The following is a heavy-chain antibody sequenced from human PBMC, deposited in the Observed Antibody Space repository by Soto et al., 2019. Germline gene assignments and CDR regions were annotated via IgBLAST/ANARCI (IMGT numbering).Heavy chain of an antibody. CDR1: GASVNTDTW. CDR3: ARFNHKIASVGSFAT. J-gene: IGHJ1*01. V-gene: IGHV4-4*02. Sequence: LQLQESGPGLVKPSGTLSLSCDVSGASVNTDTWWSWVRQSPGKGLGWIGEINHSGDTNYNPPLKIPISMLIDKSTKQFSLRLTSVTAADTAVFFCARFNHKIASVGSFATWVQGILVTGSA. D-gene: IGHD3-10*01. CDR2: INHSGDT.